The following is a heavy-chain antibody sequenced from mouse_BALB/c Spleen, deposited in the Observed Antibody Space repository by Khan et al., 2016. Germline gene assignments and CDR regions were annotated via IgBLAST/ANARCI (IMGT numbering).Heavy chain of an antibody. D-gene: IGHD2-3*01. CDR3: ARYDGNYYAMDY. CDR2: INPGSGGT. J-gene: IGHJ4*01. Sequence: VQLQESGAELVRPGTSVKVSCKASGYAFTNYLIEWVKQRPGQGLEWIGVINPGSGGTNYNEKFKGKATLTADKSSSTAYMQLSSLTSDDSAVYFCARYDGNYYAMDYWGQGTSVTVSP. V-gene: IGHV1-54*01. CDR1: GYAFTNYL.